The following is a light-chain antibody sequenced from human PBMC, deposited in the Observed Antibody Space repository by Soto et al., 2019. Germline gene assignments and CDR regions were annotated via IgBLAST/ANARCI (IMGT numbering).Light chain of an antibody. J-gene: IGLJ2*01. V-gene: IGLV1-40*01. Sequence: QSVLTQPPSVSGAPGQRVTISCTGSSSNTGAGYDVHWYQQLPGTAPKLLIYGNSNRPSGVPDRFSGSKSGTSASLAITGLQAEDEADYYCQSYDSSLSGLVVFGGGTKLTVL. CDR1: SSNTGAGYD. CDR3: QSYDSSLSGLVV. CDR2: GNS.